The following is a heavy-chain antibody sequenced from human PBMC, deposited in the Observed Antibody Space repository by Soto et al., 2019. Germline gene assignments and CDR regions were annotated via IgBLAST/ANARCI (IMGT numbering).Heavy chain of an antibody. Sequence: PSETLSLTCTVSGGSISSSSYYWGWIRQPPGKGLEWIGSIYYSGSTYYNPSIKSRVTISVDTSKNQFSLKLSSVTAADTAVYYCARLGYYDFWSGYYYYYGMDVWGQGTTVTVSS. D-gene: IGHD3-3*01. CDR2: IYYSGST. CDR1: GGSISSSSYY. CDR3: ARLGYYDFWSGYYYYYGMDV. J-gene: IGHJ6*02. V-gene: IGHV4-39*01.